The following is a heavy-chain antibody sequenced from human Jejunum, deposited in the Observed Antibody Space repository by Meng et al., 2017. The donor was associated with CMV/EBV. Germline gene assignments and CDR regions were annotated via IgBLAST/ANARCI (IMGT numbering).Heavy chain of an antibody. CDR1: GGSISTYY. CDR3: ARHQNGGTYPLDY. J-gene: IGHJ4*02. D-gene: IGHD3-16*02. Sequence: QVHPEAAGPGLVKPSETLSLTCAVSGGSISTYYWSWIRQPPGKGLEWIGSNYYSGSTNYNPSLASRVTISVDSSKNQFSLKLSSVTAADTAVYYCARHQNGGTYPLDYWGQGTLVTVSS. V-gene: IGHV4-59*08. CDR2: NYYSGST.